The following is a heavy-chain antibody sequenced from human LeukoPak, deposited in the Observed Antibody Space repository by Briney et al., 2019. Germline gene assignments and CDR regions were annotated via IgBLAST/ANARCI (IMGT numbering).Heavy chain of an antibody. D-gene: IGHD6-13*01. CDR2: INAVNGNT. CDR3: ARGPRAAADDY. Sequence: ASVKFSCKASGYTFINYAINWGRQAPGQRLEWVGWINAVNGNTKYSPKFQGRVSITRDTSASTAYMELSSLTSEDTAVYYCARGPRAAADDYWGQGTLVTVSS. J-gene: IGHJ4*02. V-gene: IGHV1-3*01. CDR1: GYTFINYA.